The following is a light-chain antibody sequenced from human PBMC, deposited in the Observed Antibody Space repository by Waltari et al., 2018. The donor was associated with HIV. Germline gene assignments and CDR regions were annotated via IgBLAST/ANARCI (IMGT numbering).Light chain of an antibody. Sequence: QSALTQPASVSGSPGQSITISCTGTSSDVGGYNYVSWYQQHPGKAPKLMIYEVSNRPAGFSNRFSGSKSGNTASLTISGLQAEDEAGYFCSSYTSRSTVVFGGGTRLTVL. J-gene: IGLJ2*01. CDR1: SSDVGGYNY. CDR2: EVS. V-gene: IGLV2-14*01. CDR3: SSYTSRSTVV.